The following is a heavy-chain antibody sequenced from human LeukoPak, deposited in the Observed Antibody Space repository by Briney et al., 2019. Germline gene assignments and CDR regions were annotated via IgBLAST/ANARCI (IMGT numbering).Heavy chain of an antibody. J-gene: IGHJ4*02. CDR2: ISYDGSNK. CDR3: AKEASRHSGNYHIDY. V-gene: IGHV3-30*04. CDR1: GFTFSSYA. Sequence: PGGSLRLSCAASGFTFSSYAMHWVRQAPGKGLEWVTIISYDGSNKYYADSVKGRFTISRDSSKNTLYLQMNSLRAEDTAVYYCAKEASRHSGNYHIDYWGQGTLVTVSS. D-gene: IGHD1-26*01.